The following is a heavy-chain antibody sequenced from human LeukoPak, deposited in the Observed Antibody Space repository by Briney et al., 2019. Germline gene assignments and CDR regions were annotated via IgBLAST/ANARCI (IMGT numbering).Heavy chain of an antibody. Sequence: GGSLRLSCAASGFTFSSYSMNWVRQAPGKGLEWVSSISSSSSYIYYADSEKGRFTISRDNAKNSLYLQMNSLRAEDTAVYYCARDVDSSGYYYSWGQGTLVTVSS. CDR1: GFTFSSYS. D-gene: IGHD3-22*01. CDR3: ARDVDSSGYYYS. CDR2: ISSSSSYI. V-gene: IGHV3-21*01. J-gene: IGHJ4*02.